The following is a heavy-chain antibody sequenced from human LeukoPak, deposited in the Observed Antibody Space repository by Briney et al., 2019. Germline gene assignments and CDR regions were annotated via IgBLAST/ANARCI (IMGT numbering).Heavy chain of an antibody. V-gene: IGHV3-21*01. CDR3: AGDMGLSVAALGDLDY. D-gene: IGHD2-15*01. J-gene: IGHJ4*02. CDR2: ISSSSSYI. Sequence: GGSLRLSCAASGFTFSSYAMSWVRQAPGKGLEWVSSISSSSSYIYYADSVKGRFTISRDNAKNSLYLQMNSLRAEDTAVYYCAGDMGLSVAALGDLDYWGQGTLVTVSS. CDR1: GFTFSSYA.